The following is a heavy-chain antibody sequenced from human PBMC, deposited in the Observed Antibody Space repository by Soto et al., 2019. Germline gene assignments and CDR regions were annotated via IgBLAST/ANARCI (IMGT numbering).Heavy chain of an antibody. V-gene: IGHV3-30-3*01. CDR1: GFTFSSYA. D-gene: IGHD6-6*01. J-gene: IGHJ6*02. Sequence: PGGSLRLSCAASGFTFSSYAMHWVRQAPGKGLEWEAVISYDGSNKYYADSVKGRFTISRDNSKNTLYLQMNSLRAEDTAVYYCARGEQLAYYYYYGMDVWGQGTTVTVSS. CDR2: ISYDGSNK. CDR3: ARGEQLAYYYYYGMDV.